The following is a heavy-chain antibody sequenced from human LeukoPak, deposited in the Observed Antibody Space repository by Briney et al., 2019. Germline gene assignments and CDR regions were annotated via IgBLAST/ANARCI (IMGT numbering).Heavy chain of an antibody. CDR3: AGVYSSGWHGFDY. D-gene: IGHD6-19*01. CDR2: IYYSGST. Sequence: PSETLSLTCTVSGGSISSYYWSWIRQPPGKGLEWIGYIYYSGSTNYNPSLKSRVTISVDTSKNQFSLKLSSVTAADTAVYYCAGVYSSGWHGFDYWGQGTLVTVSS. J-gene: IGHJ4*02. V-gene: IGHV4-59*08. CDR1: GGSISSYY.